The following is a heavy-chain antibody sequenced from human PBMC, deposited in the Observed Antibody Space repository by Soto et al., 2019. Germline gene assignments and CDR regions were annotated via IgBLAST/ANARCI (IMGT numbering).Heavy chain of an antibody. CDR2: IYPGDSDT. CDR1: GYSFTSYW. J-gene: IGHJ4*02. Sequence: WESLKISCKASGYSFTSYWIGWVRQMPGKGLEWMGIIYPGDSDTIYSPSFQGQVTISADKSISTAYLQWNSLKASDTAMYYCARPPYSASYYYFDQWGQGTPVTVSS. D-gene: IGHD1-26*01. CDR3: ARPPYSASYYYFDQ. V-gene: IGHV5-51*01.